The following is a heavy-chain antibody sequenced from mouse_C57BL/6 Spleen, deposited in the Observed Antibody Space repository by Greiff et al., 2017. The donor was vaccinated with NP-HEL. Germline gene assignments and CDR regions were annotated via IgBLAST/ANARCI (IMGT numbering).Heavy chain of an antibody. CDR2: IYPGDGDT. CDR3: ARAGKGLGFAY. Sequence: QVQLQQSGPELVKPGASVKISCKASGYAFSSSWMNWVKQRPGKGLEWIGRIYPGDGDTNYNEKFKGKATLTADKSSSTAYMQLSSLTSEDSAVYFCARAGKGLGFAYWGQGTLVTVSA. V-gene: IGHV1-82*01. CDR1: GYAFSSSW. J-gene: IGHJ3*01.